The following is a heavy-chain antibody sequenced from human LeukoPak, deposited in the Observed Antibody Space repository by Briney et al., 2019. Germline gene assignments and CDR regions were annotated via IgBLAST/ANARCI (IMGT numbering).Heavy chain of an antibody. CDR3: ARESKDGQNWFDP. CDR2: ISAYNGNT. CDR1: GYTFTSYG. V-gene: IGHV1-18*01. J-gene: IGHJ5*02. Sequence: GASVKVSCKASGYTFTSYGISWVRQGPGQGLEWMGWISAYNGNTNHAQKLQGRVTMTTDTSTSTAYMELRSLRSDDTAVYYCARESKDGQNWFDPWGQGTLVTVSP.